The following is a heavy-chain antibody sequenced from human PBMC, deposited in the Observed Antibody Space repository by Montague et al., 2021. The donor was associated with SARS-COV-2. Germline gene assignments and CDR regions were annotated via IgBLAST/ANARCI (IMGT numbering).Heavy chain of an antibody. CDR2: INHSGST. D-gene: IGHD3-10*01. J-gene: IGHJ4*02. CDR1: GGSFSGHY. Sequence: SETLSLTCAVDGGSFSGHYWNWIRQPPGKGLEWIGEINHSGSTNNNPSLKSRVTMSVDTSKNQFSLKLSSVTAADTAVYYCARGARQGYGFRLGSFDYWGQGTLVTVSS. CDR3: ARGARQGYGFRLGSFDY. V-gene: IGHV4-34*01.